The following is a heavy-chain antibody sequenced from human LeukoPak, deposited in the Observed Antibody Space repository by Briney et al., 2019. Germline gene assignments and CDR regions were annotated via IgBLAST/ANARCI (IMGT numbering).Heavy chain of an antibody. CDR3: AKDRTYSAYAALDY. D-gene: IGHD5-12*01. J-gene: IGHJ4*02. V-gene: IGHV3-9*01. Sequence: GGSLRLSCADSGFTFDDYSMHWVRQAPGKGLEWVSGISWNSGSADHADSVKGRFTISRDSAKNSLYLQMNSLRTEDTALYYCAKDRTYSAYAALDYWGQGTLVTVSS. CDR2: ISWNSGSA. CDR1: GFTFDDYS.